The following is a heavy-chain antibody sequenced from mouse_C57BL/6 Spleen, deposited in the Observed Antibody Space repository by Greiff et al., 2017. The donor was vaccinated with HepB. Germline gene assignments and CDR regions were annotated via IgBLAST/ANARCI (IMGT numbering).Heavy chain of an antibody. CDR2: NYPRSGNT. Sequence: QVQLKESGAELARPGASVKLSCKASGYTFTSYGISWVKQRTGQGLEWIGENYPRSGNTYYNEKFKGKATLTADKSSSTAYMELRSLTSEDSAVYFCAREDDGYYAFDYWGQGTTLTVSS. CDR3: AREDDGYYAFDY. V-gene: IGHV1-81*01. CDR1: GYTFTSYG. D-gene: IGHD2-3*01. J-gene: IGHJ2*01.